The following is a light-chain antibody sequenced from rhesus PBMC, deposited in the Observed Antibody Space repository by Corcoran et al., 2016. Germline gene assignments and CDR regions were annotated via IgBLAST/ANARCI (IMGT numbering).Light chain of an antibody. Sequence: DIQMTQSPSSLSASVGDRVTITCRASQGISNWLAWYQQKPGEAPKLLIYRASTLETGVPSRFSGSGSGTDFTLTISSLQSEDIATYYCQQHENSPYSFGQGTKVEIK. J-gene: IGKJ2*01. CDR1: QGISNW. V-gene: IGKV1-69*01. CDR3: QQHENSPYS. CDR2: RAS.